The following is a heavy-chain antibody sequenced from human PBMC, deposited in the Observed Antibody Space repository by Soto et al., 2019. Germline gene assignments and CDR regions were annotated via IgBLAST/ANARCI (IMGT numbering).Heavy chain of an antibody. CDR3: ARVGDLYYDILTGYPVFDY. CDR1: GYTFTSYY. J-gene: IGHJ4*02. V-gene: IGHV1-46*01. CDR2: INPSGGST. Sequence: ASEKVSCKASGYTFTSYYMHWVRQAPGQGLEWMGIINPSGGSTSYAQKFQGRVTMTRDTSTSTVYMELSSLRSEDTAVYYCARVGDLYYDILTGYPVFDYWGQGTLVTVSS. D-gene: IGHD3-9*01.